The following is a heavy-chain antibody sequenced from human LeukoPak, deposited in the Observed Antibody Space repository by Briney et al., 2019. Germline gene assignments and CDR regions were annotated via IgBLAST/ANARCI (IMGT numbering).Heavy chain of an antibody. Sequence: ASVKFSCKASGYPFSGFYVHWVHQALGQGLEWMGWINPKSGDTSVAQKFQGRVTMTRDTSISTAYLELSSLTSDDTAMYFCARDGEGVPVAGKGGCDYWGQGTQVTVSS. D-gene: IGHD6-19*01. J-gene: IGHJ4*02. V-gene: IGHV1-2*02. CDR1: GYPFSGFY. CDR3: ARDGEGVPVAGKGGCDY. CDR2: INPKSGDT.